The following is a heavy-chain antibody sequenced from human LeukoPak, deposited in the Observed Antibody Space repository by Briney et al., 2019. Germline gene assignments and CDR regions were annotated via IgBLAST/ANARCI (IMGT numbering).Heavy chain of an antibody. D-gene: IGHD1-1*01. CDR3: ARVSRTPGTSIPLFED. J-gene: IGHJ4*02. CDR2: IKHSGITI. CDR1: GFTFCSYE. Sequence: PGESLRLSCATSGFTFCSYEVNWDRQAPGQGLDCLSYIKHSGITIYYADSLKGRFNISRHNAKNTLYLQMDSLRAEDTAVYYCARVSRTPGTSIPLFEDWGQGTLVTVSS. V-gene: IGHV3-48*03.